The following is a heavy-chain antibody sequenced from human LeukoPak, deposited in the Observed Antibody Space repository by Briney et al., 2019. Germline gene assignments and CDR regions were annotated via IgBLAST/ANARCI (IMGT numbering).Heavy chain of an antibody. D-gene: IGHD6-19*01. CDR3: ATSSGWYRYDS. CDR2: VFHSGST. V-gene: IGHV4-4*02. Sequence: SETLSLTCTVSGASIIGPKWWNWVRLSPGKGMEWIGEVFHSGSTHYNPSLKSRVTISVDTSKNQFSLILTSVTDADTAVYYCATSSGWYRYDSWGQGTLVTVSS. J-gene: IGHJ4*02. CDR1: GASIIGPKW.